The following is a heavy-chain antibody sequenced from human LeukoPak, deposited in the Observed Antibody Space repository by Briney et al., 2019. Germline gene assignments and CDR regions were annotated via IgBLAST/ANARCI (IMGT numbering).Heavy chain of an antibody. CDR2: ISHDGNNE. D-gene: IGHD2-21*02. Sequence: GGSLRLSCAASGFTFNNYGLHWVRQAPGKGLEWVTLISHDGNNEYYADSVKGRFATSRDDSKNTLYLQMSSLRAEDTAVYYCAKDPSLRVTLPVWGQGTLVTVSS. V-gene: IGHV3-30*18. CDR1: GFTFNNYG. CDR3: AKDPSLRVTLPV. J-gene: IGHJ4*02.